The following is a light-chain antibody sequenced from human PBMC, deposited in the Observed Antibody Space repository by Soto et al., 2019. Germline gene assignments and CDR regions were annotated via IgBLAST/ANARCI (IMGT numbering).Light chain of an antibody. CDR3: QQYNSYSGT. V-gene: IGKV1-5*01. CDR1: QSISNW. Sequence: DIQLTQSPSTLSASVGDTVTITCRASQSISNWLAWYQQKPGKAPKLLIFDASSLKDGVLSRFTGSGSGTEFTLTIGSLQPDDFATYYCQQYNSYSGTFGQGTKVEVK. CDR2: DAS. J-gene: IGKJ1*01.